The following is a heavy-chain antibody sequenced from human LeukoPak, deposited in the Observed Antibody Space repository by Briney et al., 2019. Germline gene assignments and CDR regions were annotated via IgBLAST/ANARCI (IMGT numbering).Heavy chain of an antibody. D-gene: IGHD3-22*01. J-gene: IGHJ4*02. Sequence: GGSLRLSCAASGLTFSSSWMHWVCQAPEKGLEWVADIKCDGSEKYYVDSVKGRFTISRDNSKNTLYLQMNSLRAEDTAVYYCAKNGDYDSSGYYYEKYYFDYWGQGTLVTVSS. CDR3: AKNGDYDSSGYYYEKYYFDY. CDR2: IKCDGSEK. CDR1: GLTFSSSW. V-gene: IGHV3-52*01.